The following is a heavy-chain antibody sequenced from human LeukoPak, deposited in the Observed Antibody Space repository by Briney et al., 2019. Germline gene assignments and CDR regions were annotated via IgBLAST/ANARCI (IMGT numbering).Heavy chain of an antibody. Sequence: SETLSLTCTVSGGSISSSSYYWGWIRQPPGKGLEWIGSIYYSGSTYYNPSLKSRVTISVDTSKNQFSLKLSSVTAADTAVYYCARGLRIVVGYYYYGMDVWGKGTTVTVSS. D-gene: IGHD2-2*01. CDR1: GGSISSSSYY. CDR2: IYYSGST. CDR3: ARGLRIVVGYYYYGMDV. J-gene: IGHJ6*04. V-gene: IGHV4-39*01.